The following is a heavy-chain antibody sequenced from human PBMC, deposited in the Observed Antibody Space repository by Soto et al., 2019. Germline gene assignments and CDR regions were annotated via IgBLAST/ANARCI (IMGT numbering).Heavy chain of an antibody. V-gene: IGHV1-46*01. CDR2: INPSGGST. CDR1: GYTFTSYY. Sequence: ASLKVSCKASGYTFTSYYMHCVRQSPGQGLEWMGIINPSGGSTSYARKFQGRVTMTRDTSTGTVYMELSSLRSEDTAVYYCARSNHYYDSKGGFDYWGQGTLVTVSS. CDR3: ARSNHYYDSKGGFDY. D-gene: IGHD3-22*01. J-gene: IGHJ4*02.